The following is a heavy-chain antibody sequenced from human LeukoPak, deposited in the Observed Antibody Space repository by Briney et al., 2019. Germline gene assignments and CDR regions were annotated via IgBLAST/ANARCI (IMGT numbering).Heavy chain of an antibody. V-gene: IGHV1-69*04. J-gene: IGHJ6*02. CDR2: IIPILGIA. CDR1: GGTFSSYA. Sequence: ASVKVSCKASGGTFSSYAISWVRQAPGQGLEWMGRIIPILGIANYAQKFQGRVTMTRNTSISTAYMELSSLRSEDTAVYYCARGDILTGYSSLGGMDVWGQGTTVTVSS. CDR3: ARGDILTGYSSLGGMDV. D-gene: IGHD3-9*01.